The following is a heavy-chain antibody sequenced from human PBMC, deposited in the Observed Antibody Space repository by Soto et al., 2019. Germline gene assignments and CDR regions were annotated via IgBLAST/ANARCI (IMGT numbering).Heavy chain of an antibody. CDR3: ARGPPPSGSYPYNWFDP. V-gene: IGHV1-69*01. CDR2: IIPIFGTA. D-gene: IGHD1-26*01. J-gene: IGHJ5*02. CDR1: GGTFSSYA. Sequence: QVQLVQSGAEVKKPGSSVKVSCKASGGTFSSYAISWVRQAPGQGLEWMGGIIPIFGTANYAQKFQGRVTITADEATSTAYMDLSSLRPEDTAVYYCARGPPPSGSYPYNWFDPWGQGTLVTVSS.